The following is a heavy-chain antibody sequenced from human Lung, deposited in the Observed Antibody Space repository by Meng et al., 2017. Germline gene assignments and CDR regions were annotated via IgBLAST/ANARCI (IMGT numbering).Heavy chain of an antibody. Sequence: WGAGKLRPPWTLSLTFAVYVGSFSGYQWNWIRQSPGKGLEWIGDINHRGRTNYTPSLKSRVTISVDTSKNQFSLKLSSVTGADTAVYYCARDQGGAGGYWGQGTLVTVSS. CDR2: INHRGRT. CDR3: ARDQGGAGGY. J-gene: IGHJ4*02. CDR1: VGSFSGYQ. D-gene: IGHD2-15*01. V-gene: IGHV4-34*01.